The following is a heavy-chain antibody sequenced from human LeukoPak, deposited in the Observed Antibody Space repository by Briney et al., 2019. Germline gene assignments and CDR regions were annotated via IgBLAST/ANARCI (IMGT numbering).Heavy chain of an antibody. D-gene: IGHD3-16*01. CDR1: GFTFSRYA. Sequence: GGSLRLSCAASGFTFSRYAMSWVRQAPGKGLEWVSAISGSGGSTYYADSVKGRFIISRDNSKNTLSLQMNSLTAGDTAVYYCVRGPRYYDDSGFHYGVFDIWGQGTVVTVAS. CDR3: VRGPRYYDDSGFHYGVFDI. J-gene: IGHJ3*02. CDR2: ISGSGGST. V-gene: IGHV3-23*01.